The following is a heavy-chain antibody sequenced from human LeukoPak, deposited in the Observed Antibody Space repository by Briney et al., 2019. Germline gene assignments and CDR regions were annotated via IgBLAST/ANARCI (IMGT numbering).Heavy chain of an antibody. Sequence: SETLSLTCTVSGGSISSYYWSWIRQPPGKGLEWIGFIYNSGSTNHNPSLRSRVTISVDTSKNQFSLKLSSVTAADTAVYYCAKSWRPRRWPDSFDPWGQGTLVTVSS. J-gene: IGHJ5*02. CDR3: AKSWRPRRWPDSFDP. CDR2: IYNSGST. D-gene: IGHD5-24*01. CDR1: GGSISSYY. V-gene: IGHV4-59*01.